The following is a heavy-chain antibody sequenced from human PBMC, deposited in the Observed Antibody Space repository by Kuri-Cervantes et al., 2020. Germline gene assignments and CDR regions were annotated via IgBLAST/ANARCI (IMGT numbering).Heavy chain of an antibody. CDR2: IKEDGREK. D-gene: IGHD6-13*01. J-gene: IGHJ4*02. CDR3: ARILYSSSWYIGY. CDR1: GFTFSIYS. V-gene: IGHV3-7*01. Sequence: GGSLRLSCAASGFTFSIYSMNWVRQPPGKGLEWVANIKEDGREKSYVDSVRGRFTISRDNAKNSLYLEMNSLRGEDTAVYYCARILYSSSWYIGYWGQGTLVTVSS.